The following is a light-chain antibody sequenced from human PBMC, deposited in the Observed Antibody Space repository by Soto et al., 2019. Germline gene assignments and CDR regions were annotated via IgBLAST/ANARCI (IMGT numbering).Light chain of an antibody. CDR3: QQYNNWPPSWT. CDR2: DTS. Sequence: EIVMTQSPATLSVSPGERATLSCRASQSVSSNLAWYQQKPGQAPRLLIYDTSTRATGISARFSGSGSGTDFTLTISGLPSEDFAVYYCQQYNNWPPSWTFGQGTKVDIK. J-gene: IGKJ1*01. CDR1: QSVSSN. V-gene: IGKV3-15*01.